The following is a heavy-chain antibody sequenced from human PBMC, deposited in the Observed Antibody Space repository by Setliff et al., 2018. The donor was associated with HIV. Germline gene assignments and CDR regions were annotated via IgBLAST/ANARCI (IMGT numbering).Heavy chain of an antibody. D-gene: IGHD3-16*02. V-gene: IGHV4-4*09. Sequence: SETLSLTCTVSGDSITSDSFWNWFRQYPGRGLEWIGYIYSPGSTNYNPSLKSRVTMSVDTSKNQFSLNLTSVTAADTAIYYCARGLDVWGTYRYRNYFDYWGQGTLVTVSS. CDR1: GDSITSDSF. CDR2: IYSPGST. J-gene: IGHJ4*02. CDR3: ARGLDVWGTYRYRNYFDY.